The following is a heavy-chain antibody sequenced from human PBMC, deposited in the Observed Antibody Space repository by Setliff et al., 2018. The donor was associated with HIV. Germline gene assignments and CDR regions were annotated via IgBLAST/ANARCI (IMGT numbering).Heavy chain of an antibody. V-gene: IGHV1-46*01. CDR1: GYTFSTYY. CDR3: ARDKSDIVGEVWLDP. CDR2: INPGRGNT. D-gene: IGHD2-21*01. Sequence: ASVKVSCKASGYTFSTYYIHWMRQAPGQGLEWLAVINPGRGNTNYAQSFQGRVTVTRDTSTDTVYMELNSLRPEDTADYYCARDKSDIVGEVWLDPWGQGTLVTVSS. J-gene: IGHJ5*02.